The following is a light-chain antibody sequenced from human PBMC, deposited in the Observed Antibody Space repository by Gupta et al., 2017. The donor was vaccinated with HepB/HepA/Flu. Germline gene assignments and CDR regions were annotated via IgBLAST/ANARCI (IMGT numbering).Light chain of an antibody. J-gene: IGKJ2*01. CDR2: HTS. CDR1: QSVLNY. CDR3: QRRSNGPATYT. Sequence: ESVLTQSPATLYLSPGKRGTLSCRANQSVLNYLAWYQQRPGQAPRLLIYHTSNRAPGIPARCSGSGAGTDFTLTISSREPEDFAVYYCQRRSNGPATYTFGQGTKVELK. V-gene: IGKV3-11*01.